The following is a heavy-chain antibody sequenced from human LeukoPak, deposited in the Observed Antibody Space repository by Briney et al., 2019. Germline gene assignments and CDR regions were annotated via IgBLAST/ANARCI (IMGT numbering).Heavy chain of an antibody. CDR2: IRSKAYGGTT. CDR3: TRGGITIFGVVIISRGFYGMDV. D-gene: IGHD3-3*01. V-gene: IGHV3-49*04. J-gene: IGHJ6*02. CDR1: GFTFGDYA. Sequence: GGSLRLSRTASGFTFGDYAMSWVRQAPGKGLEWVGFIRSKAYGGTTEYAASVKGRFTISRDDSKSIAYLQMNSLKTEDTAVYYCTRGGITIFGVVIISRGFYGMDVWGQGTTVTVSS.